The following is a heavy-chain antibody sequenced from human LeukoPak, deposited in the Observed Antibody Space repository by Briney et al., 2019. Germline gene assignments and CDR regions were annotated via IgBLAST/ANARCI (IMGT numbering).Heavy chain of an antibody. J-gene: IGHJ4*02. CDR3: ARLTRDTFSVDGSGSYIDY. CDR1: GFTFDDYA. D-gene: IGHD3-10*01. V-gene: IGHV3-9*01. CDR2: ISWNSGSI. Sequence: PGGFLRLSCAASGFTFDDYAMHWVRQAPGKGLEWVSGISWNSGSIGYVDSVKGRFTISRDNAKNSLYLQMNSLRAEDTAVYYCARLTRDTFSVDGSGSYIDYWGQGTLVTVSS.